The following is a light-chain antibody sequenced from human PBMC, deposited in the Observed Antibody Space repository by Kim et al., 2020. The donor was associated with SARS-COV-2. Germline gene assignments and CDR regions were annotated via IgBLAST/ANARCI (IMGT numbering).Light chain of an antibody. J-gene: IGKJ1*01. V-gene: IGKV1-5*03. CDR3: QQFHTDVT. CDR1: QSINSW. CDR2: KAS. Sequence: DIQMTQSPSTLSASVGDRVNITCRASQSINSWLAWYQQKPGKAPNLLIYKASSLKSGVPSRFSGSGSGTEFTLTISSLQPDDFATYYCQQFHTDVTFGQGTKVDIK.